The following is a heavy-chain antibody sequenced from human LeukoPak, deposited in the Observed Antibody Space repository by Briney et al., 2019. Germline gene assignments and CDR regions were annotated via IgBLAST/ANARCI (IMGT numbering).Heavy chain of an antibody. CDR3: ARDGYYDSSGDQNSDY. CDR2: IIPIFGTA. J-gene: IGHJ4*02. D-gene: IGHD3-22*01. Sequence: SVSVSCTASGGTFSSYAISWVRQAPGQGLEWMGGIIPIFGTANYAQKFQGRVTITADESTSTAYMGLSSLRSEDTAVYYCARDGYYDSSGDQNSDYWGQGTLVIVSS. CDR1: GGTFSSYA. V-gene: IGHV1-69*13.